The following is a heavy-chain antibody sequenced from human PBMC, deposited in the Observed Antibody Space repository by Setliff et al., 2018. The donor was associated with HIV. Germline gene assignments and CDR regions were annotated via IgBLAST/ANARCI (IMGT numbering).Heavy chain of an antibody. CDR2: ISTHNGDT. CDR1: GYSLPSYG. D-gene: IGHD3-10*01. J-gene: IGHJ3*01. Sequence: ASVKVSCKASGYSLPSYGFSWVRQAPGQGLEGVGWISTHNGDTSYAQKVQGRVTMTTDTLTMTTYMELTSLRSDDTAVYYCARYLGGNEFDVWGQGTKVTVSS. V-gene: IGHV1-18*01. CDR3: ARYLGGNEFDV.